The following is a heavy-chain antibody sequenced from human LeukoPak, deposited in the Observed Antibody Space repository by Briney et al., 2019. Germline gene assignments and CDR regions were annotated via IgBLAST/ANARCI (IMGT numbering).Heavy chain of an antibody. Sequence: PSETLSLTCTVSGGSISSYYWSWVRQPPGKGLEWIGEIYHSGSTNHNPSLKSRVTISVDKSKNQFSLKLSSVTAADTAVYYCASHYGIDAFDIWGQGTMVTVSS. V-gene: IGHV4-4*02. CDR2: IYHSGST. CDR1: GGSISSYY. J-gene: IGHJ3*02. CDR3: ASHYGIDAFDI. D-gene: IGHD4-17*01.